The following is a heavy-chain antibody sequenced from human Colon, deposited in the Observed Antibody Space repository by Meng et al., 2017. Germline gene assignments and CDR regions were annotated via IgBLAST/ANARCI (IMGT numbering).Heavy chain of an antibody. Sequence: SETLSLTCTVSGGSISSYYWSWTRQPAGQGLEWIWRIYTNPSTNYNPSLKRRVTMSVDTSKNQFSLKLSSVAAADTAVYYCAREGGPMTEPYYFDYWGQGTLVTVSS. D-gene: IGHD1-14*01. V-gene: IGHV4-4*07. CDR1: GGSISSYY. CDR3: AREGGPMTEPYYFDY. J-gene: IGHJ4*02. CDR2: IYTNPST.